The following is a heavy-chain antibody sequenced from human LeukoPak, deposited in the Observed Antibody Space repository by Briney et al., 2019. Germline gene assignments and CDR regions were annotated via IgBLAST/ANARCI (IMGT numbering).Heavy chain of an antibody. Sequence: GGSLRLSCAASGFTFSSYEMNWVRQAPGKGLEWVSYISSSGSTIYYADSVKGRFTISRDNAKNSLYLQMNSLRAEDTAAYYCARAGGGYIVVVPAAFDYWGQGTLVTVSS. CDR1: GFTFSSYE. D-gene: IGHD2-2*01. CDR3: ARAGGGYIVVVPAAFDY. CDR2: ISSSGSTI. V-gene: IGHV3-48*03. J-gene: IGHJ4*02.